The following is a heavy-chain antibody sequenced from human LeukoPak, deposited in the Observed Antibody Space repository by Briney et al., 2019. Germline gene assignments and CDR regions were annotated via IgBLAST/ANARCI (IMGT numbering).Heavy chain of an antibody. D-gene: IGHD2-21*02. CDR3: ARTAYCGGDCYLVGGYWFDP. J-gene: IGHJ5*02. CDR2: IIPIFGTA. Sequence: SVKVSCKASGGTFSSYAISWVRQAPGQGLEWMGGIIPIFGTANYAQKFQGRVTITTDESTSTAYMELSSLRSEDTAVYYCARTAYCGGDCYLVGGYWFDPWGQGTLVTVSS. CDR1: GGTFSSYA. V-gene: IGHV1-69*05.